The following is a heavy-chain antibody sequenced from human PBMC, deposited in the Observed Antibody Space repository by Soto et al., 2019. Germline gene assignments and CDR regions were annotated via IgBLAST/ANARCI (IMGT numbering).Heavy chain of an antibody. CDR3: ARGKCDLLLNRPEAFER. CDR1: GGTFTNYG. V-gene: IGHV1-69*01. CDR2: FTPIFERR. J-gene: IGHJ3*02. Sequence: QVQLVQSGAEVKKSGSSVKVSCKASGGTFTNYGVSWVRQAPGQGLEWMGGFTPIFERRQYAERFQGRVTIIADESTNTAYMELRSLSSEDTAMYYCARGKCDLLLNRPEAFERWGQGTMVTVSS. D-gene: IGHD1-26*01.